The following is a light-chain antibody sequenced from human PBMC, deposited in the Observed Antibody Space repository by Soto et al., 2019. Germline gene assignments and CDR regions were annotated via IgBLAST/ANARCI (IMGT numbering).Light chain of an antibody. Sequence: SVLTKPPTVSGAPGQRVTISCTGSSSNIGAGYDVHWYQQLPGTAPKLLIYGNSNRPSGVPDRFSGSKSGTSASLAITGLQAEDEADYYCQSYDSSLSAYVFGTGTKVTGL. CDR3: QSYDSSLSAYV. V-gene: IGLV1-40*01. J-gene: IGLJ1*01. CDR2: GNS. CDR1: SSNIGAGYD.